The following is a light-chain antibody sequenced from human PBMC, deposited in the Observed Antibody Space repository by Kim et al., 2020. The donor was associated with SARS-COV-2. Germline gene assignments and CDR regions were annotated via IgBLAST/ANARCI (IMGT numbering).Light chain of an antibody. CDR2: KAS. CDR1: QSTGKY. J-gene: IGKJ1*01. Sequence: DIQMTQSPSTLSASVGDRVTITCRASQSTGKYLAWYQHKPGRAPKLLIYKASSLESGVPSGFSGSGSGTEFTLTITSLQPDDSATYYCQHYYSYPWTFGQGTKVDIK. V-gene: IGKV1-5*03. CDR3: QHYYSYPWT.